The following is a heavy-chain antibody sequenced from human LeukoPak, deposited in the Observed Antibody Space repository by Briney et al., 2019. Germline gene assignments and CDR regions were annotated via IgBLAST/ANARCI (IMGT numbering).Heavy chain of an antibody. V-gene: IGHV3-21*03. CDR1: GFTFSSYS. CDR2: ISSSSSYI. D-gene: IGHD5-18*01. CDR3: TRGPIQLWLHNGMDV. Sequence: GGSLRLSCAASGFTFSSYSMNWVRQAPGKGLEWVSSISSSSSYIYYADSVKGRFTISRDNAKNSLYLQMNSLRAEDTALYYCTRGPIQLWLHNGMDVWGQGTTVTVSS. J-gene: IGHJ6*02.